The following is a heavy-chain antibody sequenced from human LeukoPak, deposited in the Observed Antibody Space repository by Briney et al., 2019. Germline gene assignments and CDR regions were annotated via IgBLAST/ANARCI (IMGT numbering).Heavy chain of an antibody. V-gene: IGHV3-23*01. CDR3: AKSSGYSSAAGTGTRRYFDY. CDR1: GFTFSSYA. CDR2: ISGSGGST. J-gene: IGHJ4*02. Sequence: GGSLRLSCAASGFTFSSYAMSWVRQAPGKGLEWVSAISGSGGSTYNADSVKGRFTISRDNSKNTLYLQMNSLRAEDTAVYYCAKSSGYSSAAGTGTRRYFDYWGQGTLVTVSS. D-gene: IGHD6-13*01.